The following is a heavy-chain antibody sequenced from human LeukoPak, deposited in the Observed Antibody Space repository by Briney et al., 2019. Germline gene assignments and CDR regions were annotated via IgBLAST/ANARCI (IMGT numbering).Heavy chain of an antibody. CDR1: GFTFSSYS. J-gene: IGHJ4*02. D-gene: IGHD3-22*01. CDR3: ARDPPMIVVGDGDYEMSGDY. Sequence: PGGSLRLSCAASGFTFSSYSMNWVRQAPGKGLEWVSSISSSSYIYYADSVKGRFTISRDNAKNSLYLQMNSLRAEDTAVYYCARDPPMIVVGDGDYEMSGDYWGQGTLVTVSS. CDR2: ISSSSYI. V-gene: IGHV3-21*01.